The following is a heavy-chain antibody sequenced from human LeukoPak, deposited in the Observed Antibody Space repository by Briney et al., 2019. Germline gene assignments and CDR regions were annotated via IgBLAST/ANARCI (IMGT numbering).Heavy chain of an antibody. CDR3: TRDGRGSNFDY. CDR1: GFPLGDYH. V-gene: IGHV3-49*03. J-gene: IGHJ4*02. D-gene: IGHD2-15*01. Sequence: GGSLRLSCTVSGFPLGDYHMTWFRQAPGKGLGWVGGIRSKAYGETTQYAASVKGRFSISRDDSKSIAYLQMNSLRTEDTAVYYCTRDGRGSNFDYWGQGTLVTVSS. CDR2: IRSKAYGETT.